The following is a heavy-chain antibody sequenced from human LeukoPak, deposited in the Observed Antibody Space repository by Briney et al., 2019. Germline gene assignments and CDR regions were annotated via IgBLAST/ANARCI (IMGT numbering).Heavy chain of an antibody. Sequence: ASETLSLTCTVSGGSISTSAFYWGWIRQPPGKGLEWIGSIYDSGNEFYNPSLKSRVTISADTSKNQFSLKLNSVTAADTAMYYCARQISGYYYYYMDVWGEGITVTVSS. D-gene: IGHD2/OR15-2a*01. CDR3: ARQISGYYYYYMDV. V-gene: IGHV4-39*01. J-gene: IGHJ6*03. CDR1: GGSISTSAFY. CDR2: IYDSGNE.